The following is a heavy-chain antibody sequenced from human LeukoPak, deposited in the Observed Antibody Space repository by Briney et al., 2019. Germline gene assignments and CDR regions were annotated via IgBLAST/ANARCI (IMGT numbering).Heavy chain of an antibody. D-gene: IGHD6-13*01. CDR2: IYYSGST. Sequence: SETLSLTCTVSGGSISSSSYYWGWIRQPPGKGLEWIGSIYYSGSTYYNPSLKSRVTISVDTSKNQFSLKLSSVTAADTAVYYCARGRGDFYSSSFDYWGQGTLVTVSS. V-gene: IGHV4-39*07. J-gene: IGHJ4*02. CDR1: GGSISSSSYY. CDR3: ARGRGDFYSSSFDY.